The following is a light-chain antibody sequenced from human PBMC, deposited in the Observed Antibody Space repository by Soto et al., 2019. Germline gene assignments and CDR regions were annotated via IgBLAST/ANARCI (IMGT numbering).Light chain of an antibody. CDR3: CSYAGTYTVV. J-gene: IGLJ2*01. Sequence: QSVLTQPRSVSGSPGQSVTISCTGTSSDVGDYNYVSRYQQHPGKAPKFIIYEVSKRPSGVPDRFSGSKSGNTASLTISGLQAEDEADYYCCSYAGTYTVVFGGGTKLTVL. CDR2: EVS. V-gene: IGLV2-11*01. CDR1: SSDVGDYNY.